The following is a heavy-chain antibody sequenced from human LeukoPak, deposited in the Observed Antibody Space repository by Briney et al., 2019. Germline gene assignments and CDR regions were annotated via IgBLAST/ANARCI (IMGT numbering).Heavy chain of an antibody. V-gene: IGHV4-39*07. D-gene: IGHD3-22*01. Sequence: PSETLSLTCTVSGVSISSSSYYWGWIRQPPGKGLEWIGSIYYSGSTYHNPSLKSRVTISVDTSKNQFSLKLSSVTAADTAVYYCAVHYYDSSGYYSGGHFDYWGQGTLVTVSS. CDR2: IYYSGST. CDR1: GVSISSSSYY. CDR3: AVHYYDSSGYYSGGHFDY. J-gene: IGHJ4*02.